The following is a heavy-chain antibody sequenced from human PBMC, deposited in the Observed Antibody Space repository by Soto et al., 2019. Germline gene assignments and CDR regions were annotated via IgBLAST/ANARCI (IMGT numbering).Heavy chain of an antibody. D-gene: IGHD6-19*01. Sequence: YADSVKGRFTISRDNVQNSLYLQMHSLRAEDTAVYYCARERGSGWTFDYWGQGTLVTVSS. J-gene: IGHJ4*02. CDR3: ARERGSGWTFDY. V-gene: IGHV3-48*01.